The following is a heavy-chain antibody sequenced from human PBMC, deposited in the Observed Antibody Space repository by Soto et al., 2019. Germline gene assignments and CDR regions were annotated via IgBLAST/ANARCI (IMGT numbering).Heavy chain of an antibody. J-gene: IGHJ6*03. D-gene: IGHD2-2*01. CDR3: ARGGDNCSSTSCYLRFYYYYYMDV. Sequence: PSQTLSLTCAISGDSVSSNSAAWNWIRQSPSRGLEWLGRTYYRSKWYNDYAVSVKSRITIIPDTSKNQFSLQLNSVTPEDSAVYYCARGGDNCSSTSCYLRFYYYYYMDVWGKGTTVTVSS. V-gene: IGHV6-1*01. CDR1: GDSVSSNSAA. CDR2: TYYRSKWYN.